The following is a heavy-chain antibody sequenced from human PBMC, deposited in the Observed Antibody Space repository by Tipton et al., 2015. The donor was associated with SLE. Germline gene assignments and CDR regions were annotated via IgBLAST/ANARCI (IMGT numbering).Heavy chain of an antibody. CDR1: GYSISSGYY. V-gene: IGHV4-38-2*01. Sequence: TLSLTCAVSGYSISSGYYWGWIRQPPGKGLEWIGSIYHSGSTYYNPSLKSRVTISVDTSRNQFSLKLSSVTAADTAVYYCASGGILWYFDLWGRGTPVTVSS. J-gene: IGHJ2*01. D-gene: IGHD3-16*01. CDR3: ASGGILWYFDL. CDR2: IYHSGST.